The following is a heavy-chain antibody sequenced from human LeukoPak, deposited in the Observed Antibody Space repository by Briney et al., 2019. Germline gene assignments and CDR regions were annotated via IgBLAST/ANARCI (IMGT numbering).Heavy chain of an antibody. Sequence: ASVKVSCKASGYTFTNYYMRWVRQAPGQGLEWMGIINPSGGSTRYAQKLQGRVTMTRDTSKSTVYMELSSLRSEDTAVYYCAREGTLAAAGLNWFDPWGQGTLVTASS. D-gene: IGHD6-13*01. CDR3: AREGTLAAAGLNWFDP. V-gene: IGHV1-46*01. CDR1: GYTFTNYY. J-gene: IGHJ5*02. CDR2: INPSGGST.